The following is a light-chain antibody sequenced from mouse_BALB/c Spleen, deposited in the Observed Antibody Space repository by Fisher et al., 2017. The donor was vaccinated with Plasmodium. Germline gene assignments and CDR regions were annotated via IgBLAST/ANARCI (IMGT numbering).Light chain of an antibody. J-gene: IGKJ2*01. Sequence: IVLTQTPSSLAVSAGDKVTMSCKSSQSVSYSSNQKHYLAWFQQKPGQSPKLLIYWASTRESGVPDRFTGSGSGTDFTLTISSVQAEDLAVYYCHQYFSSDTFGGGTKLEVK. CDR2: WAS. CDR1: QSVSYSSNQKHY. CDR3: HQYFSSDT. V-gene: IGKV8-27*01.